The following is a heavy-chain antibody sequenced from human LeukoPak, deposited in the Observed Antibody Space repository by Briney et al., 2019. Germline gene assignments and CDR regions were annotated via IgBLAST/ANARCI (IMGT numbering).Heavy chain of an antibody. Sequence: GGSLRLSCAASGFTFSSYWMNWVRQAPGKGLEWVANIKQDGSEKYYVDSVKGRFTISRDNTKNSLFLQMNSLRAEDTAMYYCARDKSYGDSSDYWGQGTLVTVSS. D-gene: IGHD4-17*01. CDR1: GFTFSSYW. CDR2: IKQDGSEK. J-gene: IGHJ4*02. CDR3: ARDKSYGDSSDY. V-gene: IGHV3-7*01.